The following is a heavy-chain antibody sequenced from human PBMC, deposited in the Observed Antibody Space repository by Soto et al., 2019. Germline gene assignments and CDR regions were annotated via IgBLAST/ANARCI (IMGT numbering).Heavy chain of an antibody. CDR3: AKDLSGYRYGYQAYYSGMDV. CDR1: GFTFSSYG. J-gene: IGHJ6*02. V-gene: IGHV3-30*18. D-gene: IGHD5-18*01. Sequence: PGASLRLSCAASGFTFSSYGMHLVRQAPGKGLEWVAVISYDGSNKYYADSVKGRFTISIDNSKNTLYLQMNSLIAEDTAVYYYAKDLSGYRYGYQAYYSGMDVWGQGTTVKVSS. CDR2: ISYDGSNK.